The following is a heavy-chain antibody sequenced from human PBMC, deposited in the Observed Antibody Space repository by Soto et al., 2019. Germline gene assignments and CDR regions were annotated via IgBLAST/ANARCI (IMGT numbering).Heavy chain of an antibody. CDR3: LRYGGKNLEY. CDR1: GYRFTSFW. D-gene: IGHD2-15*01. V-gene: IGHV5-51*01. CDR2: IHPDDSYT. Sequence: PVESLKISCKGFGYRFTSFWIGWVRQMPGKGLEWMGIIHPDDSYTKYNQPFQGQVTISADKSISTAYLQWSSLKASDTAMYFCLRYGGKNLEYWGKGNLVSVSS. J-gene: IGHJ4*02.